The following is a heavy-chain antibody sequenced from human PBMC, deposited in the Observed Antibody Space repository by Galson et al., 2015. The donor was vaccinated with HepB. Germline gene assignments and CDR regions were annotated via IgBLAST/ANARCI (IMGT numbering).Heavy chain of an antibody. CDR1: GGTFSSYT. CDR3: AREALPSPATVTTGWFDP. Sequence: SVKVSCKASGGTFSSYTISWVRQAPGQGLEWMGRIIPILGIANYAQKFQGRVTITADKSTSTAYMELSSLRSEDTAVYYCAREALPSPATVTTGWFDPWGQGTLVTVSS. D-gene: IGHD4-17*01. V-gene: IGHV1-69*04. J-gene: IGHJ5*02. CDR2: IIPILGIA.